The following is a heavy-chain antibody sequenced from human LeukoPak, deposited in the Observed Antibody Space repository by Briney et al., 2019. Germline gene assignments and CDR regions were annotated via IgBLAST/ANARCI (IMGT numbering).Heavy chain of an antibody. D-gene: IGHD6-13*01. V-gene: IGHV4-59*12. CDR3: ARVGIAAAGTPRTHFDY. CDR2: IYYSGST. Sequence: PSETLSLTCTVSGGSISSYYWSWIRQPPGKGLEWIGYIYYSGSTNYNPSLKSRVTISVDTSKNQFSLKLSSVTAADTAVYYCARVGIAAAGTPRTHFDYWGQGTLVTVSS. CDR1: GGSISSYY. J-gene: IGHJ4*02.